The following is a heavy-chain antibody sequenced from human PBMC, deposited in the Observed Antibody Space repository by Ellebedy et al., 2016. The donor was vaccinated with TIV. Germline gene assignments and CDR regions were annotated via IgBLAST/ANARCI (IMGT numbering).Heavy chain of an antibody. D-gene: IGHD2/OR15-2a*01. J-gene: IGHJ3*02. CDR2: IYYSGST. Sequence: MPSETLSLTCTVSGGSISSGGYYWSWIRQHPGKGLEWIGYIYYSGSTYYNPSLKSRVTISVDTSKNQFSLKLSSVTAADTAVYYCARDCFYDGYAFDIWGQGTMVTVSS. V-gene: IGHV4-31*03. CDR3: ARDCFYDGYAFDI. CDR1: GGSISSGGYY.